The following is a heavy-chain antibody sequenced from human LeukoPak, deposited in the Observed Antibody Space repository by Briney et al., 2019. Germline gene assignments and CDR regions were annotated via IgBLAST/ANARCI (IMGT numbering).Heavy chain of an antibody. D-gene: IGHD4-23*01. V-gene: IGHV3-48*02. CDR3: ARVAAGYSANYFDY. CDR2: ISTGSSTT. CDR1: GFTFSSYG. Sequence: GGSLRLSCAASGFTFSSYGMHWVRQAPGKGLEWVSYISTGSSTTYYADSVKGRFTISRDNVENSLYLQMNSLRDEDTAVYYCARVAAGYSANYFDYWGQGTLVTVSS. J-gene: IGHJ4*02.